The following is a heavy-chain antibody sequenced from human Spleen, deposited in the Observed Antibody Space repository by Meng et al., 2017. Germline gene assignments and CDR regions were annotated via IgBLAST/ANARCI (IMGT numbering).Heavy chain of an antibody. V-gene: IGHV1-2*02. J-gene: IGHJ4*02. CDR1: GYTFTGYY. CDR3: ARGSSTSLSVRSHFDY. D-gene: IGHD6-13*01. Sequence: ASVKVSCKASGYTFTGYYMHWVRQAPGQGLEWMGWMNPDRGGTYYAQKFKDRVTMTRDTSISTVYMELSRLGSDDTALFYCARGSSTSLSVRSHFDYWGQGTLVTVSS. CDR2: MNPDRGGT.